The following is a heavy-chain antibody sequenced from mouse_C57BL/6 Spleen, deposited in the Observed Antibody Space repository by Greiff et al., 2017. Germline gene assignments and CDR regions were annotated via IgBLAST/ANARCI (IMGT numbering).Heavy chain of an antibody. V-gene: IGHV1-26*01. Sequence: VQLKQSGPELVKPGASVKISCKASGYTFTDYYMNWVKQSHGKSLEWIGDINPNNGGTSYNQKFKGKATLTVDKSSSTAYMELRSLTSEDSAVYYCAREGYYGPWYFDVWGTGTTVTVSS. CDR3: AREGYYGPWYFDV. CDR1: GYTFTDYY. D-gene: IGHD1-2*01. CDR2: INPNNGGT. J-gene: IGHJ1*03.